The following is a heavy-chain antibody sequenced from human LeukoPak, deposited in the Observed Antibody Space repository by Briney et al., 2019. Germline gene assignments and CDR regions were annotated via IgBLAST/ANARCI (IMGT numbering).Heavy chain of an antibody. Sequence: GGSLRLSCAASGFSFSSQGMNWIRQAPGKGLEWLSYISGSSSTMYFADPVKGRFTISRDNAKNSVYLQMNSLRDEDTAVYYCARVLGPTVATMYFNDWGQGTLVTVSS. CDR1: GFSFSSQG. D-gene: IGHD4-23*01. CDR2: ISGSSSTM. V-gene: IGHV3-48*02. J-gene: IGHJ4*02. CDR3: ARVLGPTVATMYFND.